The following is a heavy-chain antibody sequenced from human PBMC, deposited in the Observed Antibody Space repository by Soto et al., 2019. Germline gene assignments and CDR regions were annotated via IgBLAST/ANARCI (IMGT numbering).Heavy chain of an antibody. CDR2: IIPIFGTA. V-gene: IGHV1-69*13. CDR1: GGTFSSYA. CDR3: ARGGPITGTTCFDY. D-gene: IGHD1-7*01. J-gene: IGHJ4*02. Sequence: ASVKVSCKASGGTFSSYAISWVRQAPGQGLEWMGGIIPIFGTAYYAQKFQGRVTITADESTSTAYMELSSLRSEDTAVYYCARGGPITGTTCFDYGGREPLFPVPS.